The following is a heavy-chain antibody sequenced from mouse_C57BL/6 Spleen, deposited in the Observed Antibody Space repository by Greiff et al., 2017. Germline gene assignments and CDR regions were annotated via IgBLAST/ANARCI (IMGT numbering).Heavy chain of an antibody. D-gene: IGHD1-1*01. Sequence: QVQLQQPGAELVKPGASVKMSCKASGYTFTSYWITWVKQRPGQGLEWIGDIYPGSGSTNYNEKFKSKATLTVDTSSSTAYMQLSSLTSEDSAVYYCGAHITTVVEYYFDYWGQGTTRTVSS. CDR3: GAHITTVVEYYFDY. V-gene: IGHV1-55*01. J-gene: IGHJ2*01. CDR2: IYPGSGST. CDR1: GYTFTSYW.